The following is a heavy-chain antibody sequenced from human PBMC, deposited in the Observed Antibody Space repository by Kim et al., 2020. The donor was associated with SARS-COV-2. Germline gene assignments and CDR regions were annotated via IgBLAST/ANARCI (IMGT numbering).Heavy chain of an antibody. J-gene: IGHJ4*02. CDR2: INAGNGNT. CDR1: GYTFTSYA. Sequence: ASVKVSCKASGYTFTSYAMHWVRQAPGQRLEWMGWINAGNGNTKYSQKFQGRVTITRDTSASTAYMELSSLRSEDTAVYYCASQADYYDSSGYHLSYWGQGTLVTVSS. V-gene: IGHV1-3*01. CDR3: ASQADYYDSSGYHLSY. D-gene: IGHD3-22*01.